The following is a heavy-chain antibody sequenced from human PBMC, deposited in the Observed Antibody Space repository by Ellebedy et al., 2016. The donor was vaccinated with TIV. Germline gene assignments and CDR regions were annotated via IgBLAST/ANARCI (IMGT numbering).Heavy chain of an antibody. V-gene: IGHV3-23*01. CDR3: AKPHYSGSGSGDY. CDR1: GLAFNIYA. Sequence: GESLKISCAASGLAFNIYAMSWVRQAPGKGLEWVSAIGDDGRSYYGDSVRGRFTISRDNSRNTLYLQMNSLRAEDTAVYYCAKPHYSGSGSGDYWGQGTLVTVSS. J-gene: IGHJ4*02. D-gene: IGHD3-10*01. CDR2: IGDDGRS.